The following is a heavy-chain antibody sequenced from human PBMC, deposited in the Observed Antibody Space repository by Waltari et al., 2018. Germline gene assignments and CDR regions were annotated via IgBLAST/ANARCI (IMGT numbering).Heavy chain of an antibody. CDR2: INPNRGGT. CDR3: ARVIPGVVAASDYFDY. D-gene: IGHD2-15*01. Sequence: QVQLVQSGAEVKKPGASVKVSCKASGYTFTGYYMHWVRQAPGQGLEWMGWINPNRGGTNYAQKFQGRVTMTRDTSISTAYMELSRLRSDDTAVYYCARVIPGVVAASDYFDYWGQGTLVTVSS. J-gene: IGHJ4*02. V-gene: IGHV1-2*02. CDR1: GYTFTGYY.